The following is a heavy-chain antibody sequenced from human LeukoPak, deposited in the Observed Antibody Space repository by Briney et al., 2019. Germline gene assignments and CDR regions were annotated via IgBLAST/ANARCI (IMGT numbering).Heavy chain of an antibody. J-gene: IGHJ4*02. CDR3: ARVWGSVDY. V-gene: IGHV1-69*05. CDR1: GGTFSSYA. D-gene: IGHD3-16*01. Sequence: WASVKVSCKASGGTFSSYAISWVRQAPGQGLEWMGGIIPIFGTANYAQKFQGRVTMTRDTSISTAYMELSSLRSEDTAVYYCARVWGSVDYWGQGTLVTVSS. CDR2: IIPIFGTA.